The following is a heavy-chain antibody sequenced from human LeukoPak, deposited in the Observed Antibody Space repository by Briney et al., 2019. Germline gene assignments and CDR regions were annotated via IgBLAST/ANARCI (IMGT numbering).Heavy chain of an antibody. Sequence: SETLSLTYAVSSVSISNYYWSLLRQAPGKGLEWIGYIYHSGSTNYNPSLKSRVTISVDTSKNQFSLKLSSVTAADTAVYYCARGTESLDYWGQGTLVTVSS. D-gene: IGHD1-14*01. CDR1: SVSISNYY. V-gene: IGHV4-4*09. J-gene: IGHJ4*02. CDR2: IYHSGST. CDR3: ARGTESLDY.